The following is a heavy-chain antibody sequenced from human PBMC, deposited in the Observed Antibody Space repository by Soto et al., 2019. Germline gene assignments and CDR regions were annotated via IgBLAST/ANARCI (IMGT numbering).Heavy chain of an antibody. CDR3: ARDLAPTSAHSGPYP. V-gene: IGHV1-69*12. D-gene: IGHD5-12*01. Sequence: QVQLVQSGAEVKKPGSSVKVSCKATGGTFSSYAISWVRQAPGQGLEWMGGIIPIFGTANYAQKFQGRVTITADESTSTAYMELSSLRSVDTAVYYCARDLAPTSAHSGPYPWGQGTLVTVSS. CDR2: IIPIFGTA. CDR1: GGTFSSYA. J-gene: IGHJ5*02.